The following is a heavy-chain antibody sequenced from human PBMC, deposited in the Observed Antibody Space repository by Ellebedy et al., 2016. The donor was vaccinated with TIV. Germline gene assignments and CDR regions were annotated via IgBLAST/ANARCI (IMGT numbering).Heavy chain of an antibody. J-gene: IGHJ4*02. D-gene: IGHD1-7*01. V-gene: IGHV4-59*01. Sequence: SETLSLTCTVSGGSISSYYWSWIRQTPGKGLEWIGYIYYSGSTNYNPSLKSRVTISVDTSKNQFSLKLSSVTAADTAVYYCARVEWNYDYYFDYWGQGTLVTVSS. CDR3: ARVEWNYDYYFDY. CDR2: IYYSGST. CDR1: GGSISSYY.